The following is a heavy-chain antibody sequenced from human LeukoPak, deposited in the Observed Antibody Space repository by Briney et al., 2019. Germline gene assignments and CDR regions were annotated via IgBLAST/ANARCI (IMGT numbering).Heavy chain of an antibody. V-gene: IGHV3-48*01. J-gene: IGHJ6*02. Sequence: PGGSLRLSCAASGFTFSSYSMNWVRQAPGKGLEWVSYISSSSSTIYYADSVKGRFTISRDNDENSLYLQMNSLRAEDTAVYYCARSRRRAWFGELLSAPYGMDVWGQGTTVTVSS. CDR1: GFTFSSYS. D-gene: IGHD3-10*01. CDR2: ISSSSSTI. CDR3: ARSRRRAWFGELLSAPYGMDV.